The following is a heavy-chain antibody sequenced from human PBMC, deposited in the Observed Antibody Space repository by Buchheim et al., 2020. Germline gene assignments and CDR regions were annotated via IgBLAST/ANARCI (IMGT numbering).Heavy chain of an antibody. CDR1: GYTFASYA. V-gene: IGHV1-3*01. D-gene: IGHD1-26*01. CDR2: INAGNANT. CDR3: ARDSGYYYMDV. J-gene: IGHJ6*03. Sequence: QVQLVQSGAEVKKPGASVKVSCKASGYTFASYAMHWVRQAPGQRLEWMGWINAGNANTQYSQKFQGRVTITRDTSASTAYMELSSLRSEDTAVYYCARDSGYYYMDVWGKGTT.